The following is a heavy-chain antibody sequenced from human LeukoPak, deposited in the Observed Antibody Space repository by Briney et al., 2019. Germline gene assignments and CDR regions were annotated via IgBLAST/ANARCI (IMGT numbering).Heavy chain of an antibody. Sequence: GASVKVSCKASGYTFTGYYMHWVRQAPGQGLEWMGWINPNSGGTNYAQKFQGRVAMTRDTSISTAYMELSRLRSDDTAVYYCARVSGSYYVVDYWGQGTLVTVSS. V-gene: IGHV1-2*02. J-gene: IGHJ4*02. D-gene: IGHD1-26*01. CDR1: GYTFTGYY. CDR3: ARVSGSYYVVDY. CDR2: INPNSGGT.